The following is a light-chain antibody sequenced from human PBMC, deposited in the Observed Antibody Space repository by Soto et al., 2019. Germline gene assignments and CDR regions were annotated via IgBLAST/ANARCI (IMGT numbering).Light chain of an antibody. Sequence: DIQMTQSPSTLSASVGDRVTITCRASQSISSWLAWYQQKPGKAPNLLIYKASTLGSGVPSRFSGGRSGTEFTLTISSLQPDDFATYYCQQHSSSSPYTFGQGTKLEIK. CDR1: QSISSW. CDR2: KAS. J-gene: IGKJ2*01. CDR3: QQHSSSSPYT. V-gene: IGKV1-5*03.